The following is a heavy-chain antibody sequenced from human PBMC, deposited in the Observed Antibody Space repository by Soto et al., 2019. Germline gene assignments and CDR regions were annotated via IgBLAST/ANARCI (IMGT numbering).Heavy chain of an antibody. V-gene: IGHV3-11*06. D-gene: IGHD6-13*01. CDR1: GFTFSDYY. CDR3: ARLRASSWYMGGYLDY. CDR2: IVSSSAYT. J-gene: IGHJ4*02. Sequence: GGSLRLSCAASGFTFSDYYMTWIRQAPGKGLEFVSYIVSSSAYTNYAGSVKGRFTISRDNAKNSLYLEMSSLRVEDTAVYYCARLRASSWYMGGYLDYLGQGVLVTVSS.